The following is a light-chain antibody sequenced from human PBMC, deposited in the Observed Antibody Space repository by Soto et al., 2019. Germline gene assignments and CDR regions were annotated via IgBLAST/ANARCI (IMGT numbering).Light chain of an antibody. J-gene: IGKJ4*01. CDR1: QSVSYN. Sequence: EIVLTQSPATLSVSPGETATLSCRASQSVSYNLAWYQQKPGQGPRLLIYGAFTRATGIPARFSGSGSGTESTLTISSLQSDDFAADYCHQYKKWPPLTFGGGTKVEIK. CDR3: HQYKKWPPLT. CDR2: GAF. V-gene: IGKV3-15*01.